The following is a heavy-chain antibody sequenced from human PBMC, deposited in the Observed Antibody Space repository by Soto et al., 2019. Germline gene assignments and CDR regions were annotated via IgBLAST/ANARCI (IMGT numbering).Heavy chain of an antibody. CDR2: ISYDGINA. Sequence: QIHLVESGGGVVQPGRSLRLSCASSGFNFRTFTMHWVRQAPGKGLEWVAGISYDGINAYYADSVKGRFAISRDNSKNTASLQINSLRPADTAAYYCAKDGVNYASLSPVDYWGQGTLVTVSS. D-gene: IGHD2-2*01. CDR3: AKDGVNYASLSPVDY. J-gene: IGHJ4*02. V-gene: IGHV3-30*09. CDR1: GFNFRTFT.